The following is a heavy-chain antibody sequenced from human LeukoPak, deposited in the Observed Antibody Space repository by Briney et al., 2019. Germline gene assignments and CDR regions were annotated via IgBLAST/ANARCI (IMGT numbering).Heavy chain of an antibody. Sequence: ASLKISCKTSGYTFTSLGISEVRQAPGQGLEWMGWISGYNGDTKYAQNFQGRVTMTTDTPTSIVYMEVRSLRSDDTAVYYCARDGLGSDLGLRLADSRRDYWGQGTLVTVSS. J-gene: IGHJ4*02. D-gene: IGHD3-16*01. CDR3: ARDGLGSDLGLRLADSRRDY. V-gene: IGHV1-18*01. CDR2: ISGYNGDT. CDR1: GYTFTSLG.